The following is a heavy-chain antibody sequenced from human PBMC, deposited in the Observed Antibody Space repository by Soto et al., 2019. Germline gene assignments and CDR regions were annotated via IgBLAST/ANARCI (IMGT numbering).Heavy chain of an antibody. Sequence: QVQLQESGPGLVKPSGTLSLTCAVSGGSISSSYWWNWVRQTPRGGLEWIGKIYHGGTTNYNPSLKNRVTNSVEKSKTQFSLKLTSVTAADTAVYYCVSSLNYDFWRDGGRHFYFDSWGRGILATVSS. V-gene: IGHV4-4*02. D-gene: IGHD3-3*01. CDR1: GGSISSSYW. CDR3: VSSLNYDFWRDGGRHFYFDS. J-gene: IGHJ4*02. CDR2: IYHGGTT.